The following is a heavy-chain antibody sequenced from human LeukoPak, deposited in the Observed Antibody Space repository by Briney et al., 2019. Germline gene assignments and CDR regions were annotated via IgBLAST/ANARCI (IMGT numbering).Heavy chain of an antibody. CDR3: ATYRQVQVPFEC. CDR2: IFPSGGEI. CDR1: GFIFSTFA. Sequence: GGTLRLSCAASGFIFSTFAMIWVRQPPGKGLEWVSSIFPSGGEIHYADSVKGRFTISRDNSKSTLSLQMNSLRAEDTAIYYCATYRQVQVPFECWGQGTLVTVSS. D-gene: IGHD5-18*01. J-gene: IGHJ4*02. V-gene: IGHV3-23*01.